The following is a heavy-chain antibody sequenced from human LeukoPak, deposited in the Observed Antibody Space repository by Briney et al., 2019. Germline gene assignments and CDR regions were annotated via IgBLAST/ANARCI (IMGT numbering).Heavy chain of an antibody. J-gene: IGHJ4*02. D-gene: IGHD5-12*01. CDR3: AKEQRGYSGYDLTPDY. Sequence: GGSLRLSCAASGFTFSSYGMHWVRQAPGKGLEWVAFIRYDGSNKYYADSVKGRFTISRDNSKNTLYLQMNSLRAEDTAVYYCAKEQRGYSGYDLTPDYWGQGTLVTVSS. CDR2: IRYDGSNK. CDR1: GFTFSSYG. V-gene: IGHV3-30*02.